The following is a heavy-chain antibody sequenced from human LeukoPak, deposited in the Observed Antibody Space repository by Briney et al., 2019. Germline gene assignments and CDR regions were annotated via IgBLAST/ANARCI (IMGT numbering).Heavy chain of an antibody. D-gene: IGHD2-21*01. CDR1: GGTFSSYA. Sequence: GASVKVSCKASGGTFSSYAISWVRPAPGQGLEWMGGIIPIFGTANYAQKFQGRVTITADESTSTAYMELSSLRSEDTAVYYCARAARKAYCGGDCLAAQYYMDVWGKGTTVTVSS. V-gene: IGHV1-69*13. CDR2: IIPIFGTA. J-gene: IGHJ6*03. CDR3: ARAARKAYCGGDCLAAQYYMDV.